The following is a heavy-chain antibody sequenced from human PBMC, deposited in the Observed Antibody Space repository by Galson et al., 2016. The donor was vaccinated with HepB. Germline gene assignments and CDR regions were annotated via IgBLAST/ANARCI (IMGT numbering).Heavy chain of an antibody. J-gene: IGHJ4*02. CDR2: ITKDGTST. V-gene: IGHV3-74*01. D-gene: IGHD2-15*01. CDR3: TRDAAAAPFDY. Sequence: SLRLSCAASGFTFSDYWMHWVRQDPGTGLVWVSRITKDGTSTNYADSVRGRFTISRDNAKNTLYLQMNSLRVEDTAVYYCTRDAAAAPFDYWGQGTLVTVSS. CDR1: GFTFSDYW.